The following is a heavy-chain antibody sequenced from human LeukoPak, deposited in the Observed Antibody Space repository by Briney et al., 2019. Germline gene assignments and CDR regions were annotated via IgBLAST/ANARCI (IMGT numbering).Heavy chain of an antibody. CDR1: GGTFSSYA. D-gene: IGHD5-18*01. V-gene: IGHV1-69*01. CDR3: ARANVDTAMVKEYYFDY. J-gene: IGHJ4*02. Sequence: SVKVSCKASGGTFSSYAISWVRQAPGQGLEWMGGIIPIFGTANYAQKFQGRVTITADESTSTAYMELSSLRSEDTAVYYCARANVDTAMVKEYYFDYWGQGTLVTVSS. CDR2: IIPIFGTA.